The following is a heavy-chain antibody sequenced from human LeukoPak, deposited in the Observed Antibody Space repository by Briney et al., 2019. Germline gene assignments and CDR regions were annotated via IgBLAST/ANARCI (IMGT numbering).Heavy chain of an antibody. CDR2: IYPGDSDT. CDR1: GYIFTSYW. V-gene: IGHV5-51*01. CDR3: ARAPGLLSPYYFDY. J-gene: IGHJ4*02. Sequence: GGSLEISCQGSGYIFTSYWIGWVRQMPGKGLEWMGIIYPGDSDTRYSPSFQGQVTISADKSISTAYLQWSSLKASDTAMYYCARAPGLLSPYYFDYWGQGTLVTVSS. D-gene: IGHD2/OR15-2a*01.